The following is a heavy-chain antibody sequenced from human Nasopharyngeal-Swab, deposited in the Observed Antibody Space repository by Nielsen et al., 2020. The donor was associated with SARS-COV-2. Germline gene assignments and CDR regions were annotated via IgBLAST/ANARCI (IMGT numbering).Heavy chain of an antibody. J-gene: IGHJ4*02. CDR2: ISSSSSYI. D-gene: IGHD1-26*01. CDR3: ARGPRGVYSGSYYDY. CDR1: GFTFSSYS. Sequence: ESLRLSCAVSGFTFSSYSMNWVRQPPGKGLEWVASISSSSSYIYYADSVKGRFTISRDNAKKSLYLQMNSLRAEDTAVYYCARGPRGVYSGSYYDYWGQGTLVTVSS. V-gene: IGHV3-21*01.